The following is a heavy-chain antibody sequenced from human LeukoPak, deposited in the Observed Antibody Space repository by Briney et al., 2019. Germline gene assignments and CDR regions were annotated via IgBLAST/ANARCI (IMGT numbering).Heavy chain of an antibody. CDR3: AETMWYQNGSYYDY. J-gene: IGHJ4*02. Sequence: GGSLRLSCAASGSTFINYSMSWVRQAPGKGLEWVSVLSGSGVDTAAAKSVNGRFTISRDNSRNTLFLQMNSLKAEDTSAYDFAETMWYQNGSYYDYWGQGTLVTVSS. D-gene: IGHD1-26*01. CDR2: LSGSGVDT. V-gene: IGHV3-23*01. CDR1: GSTFINYS.